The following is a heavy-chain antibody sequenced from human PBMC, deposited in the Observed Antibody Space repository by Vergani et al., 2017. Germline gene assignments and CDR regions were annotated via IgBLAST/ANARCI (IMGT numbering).Heavy chain of an antibody. Sequence: EVQLVESGGVVVQPGGSLRLSCAASGFTFDDYAMHWVRQAPGKGLEWVSLISWDGGSTYYADSVKGRFTISRDNSKNALYLQMNSLRAEDTALYYCAKEIKECSGGSCYSSLGYWGQGTLVTVSS. CDR3: AKEIKECSGGSCYSSLGY. D-gene: IGHD2-15*01. V-gene: IGHV3-43D*03. J-gene: IGHJ4*02. CDR2: ISWDGGST. CDR1: GFTFDDYA.